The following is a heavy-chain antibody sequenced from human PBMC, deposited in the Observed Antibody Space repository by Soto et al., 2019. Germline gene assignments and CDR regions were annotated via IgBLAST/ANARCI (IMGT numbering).Heavy chain of an antibody. D-gene: IGHD2-15*01. CDR3: VKDNVGVYCSGGSCYFDY. V-gene: IGHV3-9*01. CDR2: ISWDSGVI. Sequence: EVHLVESGGGLAQPGRSLSLSCVASGFSLDHYAMHWVRQAPGKGLEWVSGISWDSGVIDYADSVRGRFTISRDNAKNSLYLQMTSLRAEDTALYYCVKDNVGVYCSGGSCYFDYWGQGSLVTVSS. CDR1: GFSLDHYA. J-gene: IGHJ4*02.